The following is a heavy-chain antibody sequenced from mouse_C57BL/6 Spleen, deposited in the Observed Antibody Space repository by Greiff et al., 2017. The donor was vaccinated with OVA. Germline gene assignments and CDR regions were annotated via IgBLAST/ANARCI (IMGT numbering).Heavy chain of an antibody. CDR3: ARNGYGKDDYDMDY. CDR1: GYAFSSSW. D-gene: IGHD2-2*01. CDR2: IYPGDGDT. Sequence: QVQLQQSGPELVKPGASVKISCKASGYAFSSSWMNWVKQRPGKGLEWIGRIYPGDGDTNYNGKFKGKATLTADKSSSTAYMQLSSLTSEDSAVYFCARNGYGKDDYDMDYWGQGTSVTVSS. J-gene: IGHJ4*01. V-gene: IGHV1-82*01.